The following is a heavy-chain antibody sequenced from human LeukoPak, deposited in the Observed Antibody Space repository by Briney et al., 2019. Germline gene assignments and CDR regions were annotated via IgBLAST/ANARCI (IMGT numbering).Heavy chain of an antibody. CDR3: ASYLTSIPSGMDV. J-gene: IGHJ6*02. CDR2: INWIGGST. V-gene: IGHV3-20*04. D-gene: IGHD2/OR15-2a*01. Sequence: PGGSLRLSCAASGFTFDEYGMSWVRQAPGKGLEWVSGINWIGGSTGYADSVKGRFTISRDNGKNTLYLQMNSLRAEDTAVYYCASYLTSIPSGMDVWGQGTTVTVSS. CDR1: GFTFDEYG.